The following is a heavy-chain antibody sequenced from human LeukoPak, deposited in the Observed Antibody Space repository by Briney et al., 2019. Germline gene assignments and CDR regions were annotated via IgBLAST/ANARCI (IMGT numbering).Heavy chain of an antibody. CDR3: ARHGGVGVVHYFDY. Sequence: SETLSLTCTVSGGSIGSSSHYWGWIRQPPGKGMEWIGSIHYSGSTYYNPSLKSRVTISVDTSKNQFSLKLSSVTAADTAVYYCARHGGVGVVHYFDYWGQGTLVTVSS. D-gene: IGHD2-8*02. CDR2: IHYSGST. V-gene: IGHV4-39*01. J-gene: IGHJ4*02. CDR1: GGSIGSSSHY.